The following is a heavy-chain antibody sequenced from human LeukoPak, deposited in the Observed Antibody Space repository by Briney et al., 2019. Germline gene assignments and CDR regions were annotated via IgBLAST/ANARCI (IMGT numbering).Heavy chain of an antibody. V-gene: IGHV4-59*13. Sequence: SETLSLTCTASGGSISSYYWSWIRQPPGKGLEWIGYIYYSGSTNYNPSLKSRVTISVDTSKNQFSLKLSSVTAADTAVYYCARASSTIAAAGSSSDYYYGMDVWGQGTTVTVSS. CDR3: ARASSTIAAAGSSSDYYYGMDV. CDR2: IYYSGST. J-gene: IGHJ6*02. CDR1: GGSISSYY. D-gene: IGHD6-13*01.